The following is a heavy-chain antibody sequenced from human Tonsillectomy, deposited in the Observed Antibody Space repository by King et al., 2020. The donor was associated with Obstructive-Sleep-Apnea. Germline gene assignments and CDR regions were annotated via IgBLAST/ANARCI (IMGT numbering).Heavy chain of an antibody. D-gene: IGHD2-21*02. CDR2: FSSSSSYT. J-gene: IGHJ4*02. CDR3: ARGVVVVTALGYFDY. CDR1: GFTFSDYY. V-gene: IGHV3-11*06. Sequence: VQLVESGGGLVKPGGSLRLSCAASGFTFSDYYMSWIRQAPGKGLEWVSYFSSSSSYTNYADSVNGRFPISRDNAKNSLYLQMNSLRAEDTAVYYCARGVVVVTALGYFDYWGQGTLVTVSS.